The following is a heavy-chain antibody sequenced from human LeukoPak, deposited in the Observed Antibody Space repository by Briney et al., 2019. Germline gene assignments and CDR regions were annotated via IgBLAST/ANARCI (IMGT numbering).Heavy chain of an antibody. CDR3: AKDESVAGPTMRY. CDR2: IRYDGSNK. J-gene: IGHJ4*02. D-gene: IGHD6-19*01. V-gene: IGHV3-30*02. Sequence: GGSLRLSCAASGFTFGRYGMHWVRQAPGKGLEWVAFIRYDGSNKDYADSVKGRFTISRDNSKNTLYLQMNSLRAEDTAVYYCAKDESVAGPTMRYWGQGTLVTVSS. CDR1: GFTFGRYG.